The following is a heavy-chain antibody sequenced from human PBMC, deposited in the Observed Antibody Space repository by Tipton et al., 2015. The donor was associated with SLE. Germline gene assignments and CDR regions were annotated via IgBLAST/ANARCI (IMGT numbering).Heavy chain of an antibody. J-gene: IGHJ5*02. D-gene: IGHD6-6*01. CDR1: GGSFSGYY. CDR2: INHSGST. V-gene: IGHV4-34*01. CDR3: ARHASSSIAALNWFDP. Sequence: TLSLTCAVYGGSFSGYYWSWIRQSPGTGLEWIGEINHSGSTNYNPSLKSRVTISVDTSKNQFPLKLSSVTAADTAVYYCARHASSSIAALNWFDPWGQGTLVTVSS.